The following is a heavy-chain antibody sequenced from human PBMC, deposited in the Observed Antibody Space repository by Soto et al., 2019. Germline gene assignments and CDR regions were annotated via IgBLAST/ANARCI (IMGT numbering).Heavy chain of an antibody. Sequence: GGSLRLSCAASVFTFSSYSMNWVRQAPGKGLEWVSYISSSSSTIYYADSVKGRFTISRDNAKNSLYLQMNSLRDEDTAVYYCARDADTAMVTFDAFDIWGQGTMVTVSS. CDR2: ISSSSSTI. V-gene: IGHV3-48*02. J-gene: IGHJ3*02. CDR3: ARDADTAMVTFDAFDI. CDR1: VFTFSSYS. D-gene: IGHD5-18*01.